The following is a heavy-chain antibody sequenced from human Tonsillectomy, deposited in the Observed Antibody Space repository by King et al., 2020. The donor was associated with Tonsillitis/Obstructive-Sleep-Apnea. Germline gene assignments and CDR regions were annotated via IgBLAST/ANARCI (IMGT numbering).Heavy chain of an antibody. J-gene: IGHJ4*02. Sequence: VQLVESGGGLVQPGGSLRLSCAASGFTFSSYDMHWVRQATGKGLEWVSAIGTAGDTYYPGSVKGRFTISRENAKNSLYLQMNSLRAGDTAVYYGAGGAWSGYGYYPRGPFDFWGQGTLVTVSS. CDR1: GFTFSSYD. CDR2: IGTAGDT. CDR3: AGGAWSGYGYYPRGPFDF. V-gene: IGHV3-13*04. D-gene: IGHD4-17*01.